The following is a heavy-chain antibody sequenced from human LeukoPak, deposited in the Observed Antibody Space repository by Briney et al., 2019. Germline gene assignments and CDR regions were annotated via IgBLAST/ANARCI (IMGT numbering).Heavy chain of an antibody. D-gene: IGHD3-3*01. Sequence: GGSLRLSCAASGFTFDDYAMHWVRQAPGKGLEWVSGISWNSGSIGYADSVKGRFTISRDNAKNSLYLQMNSLRAEDTALYYCARGMDFWSGYAAYWGQGTLVTVSS. CDR2: ISWNSGSI. CDR1: GFTFDDYA. V-gene: IGHV3-9*01. J-gene: IGHJ4*02. CDR3: ARGMDFWSGYAAY.